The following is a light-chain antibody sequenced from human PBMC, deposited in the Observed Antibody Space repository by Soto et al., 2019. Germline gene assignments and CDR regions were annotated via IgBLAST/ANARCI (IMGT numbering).Light chain of an antibody. Sequence: QSLLTQPPSAFGTPGQRGTISCSGSSSNIGSNTVDYYQQLPGTAHKLLIYSNTQRPSGVPDRCSGSESGTSASLAISGIQCEDETDYRCPPWDGSLTGYVFGTGPKVNVL. J-gene: IGLJ1*01. CDR3: PPWDGSLTGYV. CDR2: SNT. V-gene: IGLV1-44*01. CDR1: SSNIGSNT.